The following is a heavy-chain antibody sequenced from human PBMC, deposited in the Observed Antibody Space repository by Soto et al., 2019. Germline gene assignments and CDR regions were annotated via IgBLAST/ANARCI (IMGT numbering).Heavy chain of an antibody. CDR1: GFTVSTNY. J-gene: IGHJ4*02. V-gene: IGHV3-66*01. CDR3: ARELFRALGATAIDY. CDR2: IYLGGST. D-gene: IGHD1-26*01. Sequence: EVQLVESGGGLVQPGGSLRLSCAASGFTVSTNYMSWVRQAPGKGLEGVSVIYLGGSTYYADSVKGRFTISRDNSKNTLSLQMNSLRAEDTAVYYCARELFRALGATAIDYWGQGTLVTVSS.